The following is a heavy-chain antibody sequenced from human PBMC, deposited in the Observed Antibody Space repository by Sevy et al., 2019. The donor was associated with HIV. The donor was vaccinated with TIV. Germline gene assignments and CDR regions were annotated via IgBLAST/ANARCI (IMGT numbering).Heavy chain of an antibody. J-gene: IGHJ4*02. Sequence: GGSLRLSCAASGFTFSSYAMNWVRQAPGKGLDWVLLISGSGGSTYYADSVKGRFTISRGNSKNTLYLQMNSLRAEDTAVYYCAKDRVSGSYYAGDFDYWGQGTLVTVSS. CDR3: AKDRVSGSYYAGDFDY. CDR1: GFTFSSYA. D-gene: IGHD1-26*01. CDR2: ISGSGGST. V-gene: IGHV3-23*01.